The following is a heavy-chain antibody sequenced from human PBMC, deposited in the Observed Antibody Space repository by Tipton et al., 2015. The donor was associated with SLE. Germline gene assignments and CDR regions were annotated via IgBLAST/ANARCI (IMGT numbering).Heavy chain of an antibody. CDR1: GGTYSSYA. D-gene: IGHD4-17*01. CDR3: SLTATTDYYGTDV. J-gene: IGHJ6*02. V-gene: IGHV1-69*01. Sequence: QSGAEVKKPGSSVKVSCKASGGTYSSYAISWVRQAPGQGLEWMGGIIPIFGTVNYAQKFQGRVTITADESTRTAYMELSSLRSEDTAVDYCSLTATTDYYGTDVWGQGTTVTVSS. CDR2: IIPIFGTV.